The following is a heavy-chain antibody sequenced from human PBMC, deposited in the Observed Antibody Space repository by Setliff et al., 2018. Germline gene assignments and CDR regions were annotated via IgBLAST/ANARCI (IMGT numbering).Heavy chain of an antibody. V-gene: IGHV1-69*16. Sequence: SVKVSCKASGGTLTTFTTYSLIWVRQAPGQGLEWMGGIIPITGTTNYAQRFQGRITISTDESPSTVYMEMSRLKSEDTAVYYCARGSIVGPTRGDFDFWGLGTRVTVSS. CDR3: ARGSIVGPTRGDFDF. CDR2: IIPITGTT. J-gene: IGHJ4*02. CDR1: GGTLTTFTTYS. D-gene: IGHD1-26*01.